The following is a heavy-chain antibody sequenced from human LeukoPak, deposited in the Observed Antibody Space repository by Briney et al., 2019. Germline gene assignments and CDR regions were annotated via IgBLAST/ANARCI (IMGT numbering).Heavy chain of an antibody. D-gene: IGHD3-10*01. CDR3: ARESYYGSGSYYGNWFDP. J-gene: IGHJ5*02. Sequence: ASVKVSCKASGYTFTSYDINWVRQATGQRLEWMGWMNPNSGNTGYAQKFQGRVTMTRNTSISTAYMELSSLRSEDTAVYYCARESYYGSGSYYGNWFDPWGQGTLVTVSS. CDR1: GYTFTSYD. V-gene: IGHV1-8*01. CDR2: MNPNSGNT.